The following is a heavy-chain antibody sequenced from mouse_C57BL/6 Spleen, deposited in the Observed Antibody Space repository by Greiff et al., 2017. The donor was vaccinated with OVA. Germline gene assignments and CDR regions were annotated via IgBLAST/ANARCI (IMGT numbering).Heavy chain of an antibody. V-gene: IGHV1-81*01. D-gene: IGHD1-1*01. CDR3: ARGATVAPYAMDY. Sequence: VQLQQSGAELARPGASVKLSCKASGYTFTSYGISWVKQRTGQGLEWIGEIYPRSGNTYYNEKFKGKATLTADKSSSTAYMELRSLTSEDSAVYFCARGATVAPYAMDYWGQGTSVTVSS. CDR2: IYPRSGNT. CDR1: GYTFTSYG. J-gene: IGHJ4*01.